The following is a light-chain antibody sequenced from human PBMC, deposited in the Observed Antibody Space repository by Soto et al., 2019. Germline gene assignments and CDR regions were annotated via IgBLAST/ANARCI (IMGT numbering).Light chain of an antibody. CDR3: QYYTSLPPWT. CDR2: GAS. J-gene: IGKJ1*01. V-gene: IGKV3-15*01. CDR1: QSVSSN. Sequence: EIVMTQSPDTLSVSPGERATLSCRASQSVSSNLAWYQQKPGQAPRLLIYGASTSATGIPAKFSDSGSGTPFTLSIISLLAEDFAVYYCQYYTSLPPWTFGQGAQVDIK.